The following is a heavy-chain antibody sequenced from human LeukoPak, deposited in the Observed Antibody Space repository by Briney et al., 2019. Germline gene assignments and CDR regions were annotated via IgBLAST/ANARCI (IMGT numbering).Heavy chain of an antibody. V-gene: IGHV3-23*01. CDR2: ISGSGGST. Sequence: KPGGSLRLSCAASGFTFSSYAMSWVRQAPGKGLEWVSAISGSGGSTYYADSVKGRLTISRDNSKNTLYLQMNSLRAEDTAVYYCAKQYYDILTGYYFSPSFDYWGQGTLVTVSS. J-gene: IGHJ4*02. CDR1: GFTFSSYA. D-gene: IGHD3-9*01. CDR3: AKQYYDILTGYYFSPSFDY.